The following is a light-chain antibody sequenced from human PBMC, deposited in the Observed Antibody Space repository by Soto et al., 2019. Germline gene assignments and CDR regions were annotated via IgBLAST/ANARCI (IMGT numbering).Light chain of an antibody. CDR3: QSYDSSLSGSSV. V-gene: IGLV1-40*01. Sequence: QSVLTQPPSVSGAPGQRVTISCTGSSSNIGAGYDVHWYQQLPGTAPKLLIYGNSNRPSGVPDRFSGSKSGTSASLAITGLQAEDEADYYCQSYDSSLSGSSVFGPGTKVTVL. CDR1: SSNIGAGYD. J-gene: IGLJ1*01. CDR2: GNS.